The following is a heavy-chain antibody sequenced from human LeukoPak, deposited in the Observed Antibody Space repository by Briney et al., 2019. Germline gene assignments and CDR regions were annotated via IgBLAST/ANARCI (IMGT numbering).Heavy chain of an antibody. CDR1: GYTFTVYY. J-gene: IGHJ4*02. Sequence: ASVTVSFKASGYTFTVYYMHWVRQAPGQGLEWMGWINPNSGGTNYAQKFQGRVTMTRDTSISTAYMELSRLRSDDTAVYYCARSPVAGTSPLDYWGQGTLVTVSS. D-gene: IGHD6-19*01. V-gene: IGHV1-2*02. CDR2: INPNSGGT. CDR3: ARSPVAGTSPLDY.